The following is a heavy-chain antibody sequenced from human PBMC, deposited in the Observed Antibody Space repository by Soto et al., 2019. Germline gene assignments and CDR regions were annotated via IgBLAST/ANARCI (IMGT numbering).Heavy chain of an antibody. J-gene: IGHJ4*02. CDR1: GFTFNTHD. D-gene: IGHD3-10*01. V-gene: IGHV3-30*03. CDR3: TTGGPGAEFEY. CDR2: ISVDGSFK. Sequence: GGSLRLSCVVSGFTFNTHDMHWVRETPGKGLEWVAGISVDGSFKSYEGSVVGRFTVSRDNSENSMSLQMNSLRSEDTGLYYCTTGGPGAEFEYWGQGTLVTVPQ.